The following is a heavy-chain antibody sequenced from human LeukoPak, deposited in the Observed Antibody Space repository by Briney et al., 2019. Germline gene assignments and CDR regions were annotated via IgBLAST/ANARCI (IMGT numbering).Heavy chain of an antibody. V-gene: IGHV3-7*01. CDR1: GFAFSSYW. Sequence: GGSLRLSCAASGFAFSSYWMSWVRQAPGKGLEWVANIKQDGSEKYYVDSVKGRFTISRDNAKNSLYLQMNSLRAEDTAVYYCARGPLIVATTRDAKYYDYGMDVWGQGTTVTVSS. CDR3: ARGPLIVATTRDAKYYDYGMDV. D-gene: IGHD5-12*01. J-gene: IGHJ6*02. CDR2: IKQDGSEK.